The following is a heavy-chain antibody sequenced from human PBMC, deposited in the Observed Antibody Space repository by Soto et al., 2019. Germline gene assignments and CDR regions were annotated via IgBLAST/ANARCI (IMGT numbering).Heavy chain of an antibody. J-gene: IGHJ4*02. CDR2: FYYSGST. CDR1: GGSISSYY. Sequence: ETLSLTCSVSGGSISSYYWSWIRQPPGKGLEWSGSFYYSGSTYYNPSLKSRVTISVDTSKNQFSLKLSSVTAADMAVYYCARRYSSSFDYWGQGTLVTVSS. V-gene: IGHV4-39*01. CDR3: ARRYSSSFDY. D-gene: IGHD6-13*01.